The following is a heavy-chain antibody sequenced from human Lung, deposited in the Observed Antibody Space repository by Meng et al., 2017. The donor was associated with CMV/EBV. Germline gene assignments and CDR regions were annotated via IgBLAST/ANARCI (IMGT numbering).Heavy chain of an antibody. Sequence: SETLSLXXAVHDGSFSVYYWSWIRQPPGKGLEWIGEINHSGSTNYNPSLKSRVAMSVDTSKNQLSLRLNSVTAADTAVYYCAREGSGSARFGYYGMDVWGPGTXVPVAS. V-gene: IGHV4-34*01. J-gene: IGHJ6*02. CDR1: DGSFSVYY. D-gene: IGHD6-25*01. CDR2: INHSGST. CDR3: AREGSGSARFGYYGMDV.